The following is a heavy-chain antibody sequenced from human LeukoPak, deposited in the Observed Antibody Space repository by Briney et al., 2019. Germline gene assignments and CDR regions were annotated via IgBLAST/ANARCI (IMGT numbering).Heavy chain of an antibody. Sequence: SETLSLTCTVSGYSISSGYYWGWIRQPPGKGLEWIGSIYHSGSTYYNPSLKSRVTISVDTSKNQFSLKLSSVTAADTAVYYCARDRSSSSFDPWGQGTLVTVSS. J-gene: IGHJ5*02. V-gene: IGHV4-38-2*02. CDR3: ARDRSSSSFDP. CDR1: GYSISSGYY. CDR2: IYHSGST. D-gene: IGHD6-6*01.